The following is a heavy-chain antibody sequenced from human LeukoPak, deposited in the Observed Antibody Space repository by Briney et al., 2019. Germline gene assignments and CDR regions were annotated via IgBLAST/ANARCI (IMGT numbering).Heavy chain of an antibody. V-gene: IGHV3-30-3*01. Sequence: GGSLRLSCAASGFTFSSYTMHWVRQAPGKGLEWVAVISYDGSNKYYADSVKGRFTISRDNSKNTLHLQMNSLRPEDTAVYYCARDKEWLLYGYWGRGTLVTVSS. CDR3: ARDKEWLLYGY. CDR2: ISYDGSNK. D-gene: IGHD3-3*01. CDR1: GFTFSSYT. J-gene: IGHJ4*02.